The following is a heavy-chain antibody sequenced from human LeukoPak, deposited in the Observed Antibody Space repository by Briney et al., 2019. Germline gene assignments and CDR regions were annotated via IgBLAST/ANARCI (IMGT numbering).Heavy chain of an antibody. D-gene: IGHD3-10*01. CDR3: ARDGNFGGYYFDY. V-gene: IGHV3-21*01. Sequence: GGSLRLSCAASGFTFSSYNMNWVRQAPGKGLEWVSSISRSSSYIYYADSVKGRFTISRDNAKNSLYLQMNSLRAEDTAVYYCARDGNFGGYYFDYWGQGTLVTVSS. CDR1: GFTFSSYN. J-gene: IGHJ4*02. CDR2: ISRSSSYI.